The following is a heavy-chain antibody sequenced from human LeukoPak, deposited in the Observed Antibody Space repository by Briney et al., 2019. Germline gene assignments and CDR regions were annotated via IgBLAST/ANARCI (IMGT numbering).Heavy chain of an antibody. Sequence: PGGSLRLSCAASGFTFSSYEMNWVRQAPGKGLEWMSVISYDGRNKYFADSVKGRFTLSRDNSKNTLYLQMNNLRAEDTAVYYCARGQRAHVEWSSYMDVWGKGTTVTVSS. CDR1: GFTFSSYE. D-gene: IGHD3-3*01. J-gene: IGHJ6*03. CDR3: ARGQRAHVEWSSYMDV. V-gene: IGHV3-30*04. CDR2: ISYDGRNK.